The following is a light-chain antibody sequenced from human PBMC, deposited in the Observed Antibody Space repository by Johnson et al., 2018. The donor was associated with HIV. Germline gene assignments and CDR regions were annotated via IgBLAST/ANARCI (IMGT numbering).Light chain of an antibody. V-gene: IGLV1-51*01. J-gene: IGLJ1*01. CDR1: SSNIGNNY. Sequence: QSVLTQPPSVSAAPGQKVTISCSGSSSNIGNNYVSWYQQLPGTAPKLLIYDNNKRPSGIPDRFSGSKSGTSATLAITALQTGDEADYYCGTWDISLSYYYVFGPGTKVTVL. CDR3: GTWDISLSYYYV. CDR2: DNN.